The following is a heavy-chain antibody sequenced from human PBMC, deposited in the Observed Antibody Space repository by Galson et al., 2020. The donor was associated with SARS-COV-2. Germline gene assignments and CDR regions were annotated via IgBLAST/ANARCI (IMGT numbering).Heavy chain of an antibody. V-gene: IGHV3-7*03. J-gene: IGHJ4*02. CDR1: GFTFSSYW. D-gene: IGHD2-8*02. Sequence: GGSLRLSCAASGFTFSSYWMSWVRQAPGKGLEWVANIKQDGSEKYYVDSVKGRFTISRDNAKNSRYLQMNSLRAEETAGYYCARDLVPLDDWGQGTLVTVSS. CDR2: IKQDGSEK. CDR3: ARDLVPLDD.